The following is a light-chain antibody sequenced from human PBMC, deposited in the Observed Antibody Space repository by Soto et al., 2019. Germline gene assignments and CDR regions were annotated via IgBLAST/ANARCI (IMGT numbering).Light chain of an antibody. CDR3: SSYTSSSTILYV. CDR2: DVS. Sequence: QSALTQPASVSGSPGQSITISCTGTSSDVGGYNYVSWYQQHPGKAPKLMIYDVSNRPSGVSNRFSGSKSGNTASLTISGLQAEDVADYYCSSYTSSSTILYVFGTGTNLTVL. CDR1: SSDVGGYNY. V-gene: IGLV2-14*01. J-gene: IGLJ1*01.